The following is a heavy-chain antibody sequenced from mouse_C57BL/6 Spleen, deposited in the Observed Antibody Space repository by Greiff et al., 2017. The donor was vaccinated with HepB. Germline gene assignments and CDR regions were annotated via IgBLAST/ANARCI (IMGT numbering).Heavy chain of an antibody. J-gene: IGHJ1*03. D-gene: IGHD2-1*01. CDR1: GYSITSGYY. Sequence: EVKLQESGPGLVKPSQSLSLTCSVTGYSITSGYYWNWIRQFPGNKLEWMGYISYDGSNNYNPSLKNRISITRDTSKNQFFLKLNSVTTEDTATYYCARELYYGNLYWYFDVWGTGTTVTVSS. CDR2: ISYDGSN. V-gene: IGHV3-6*01. CDR3: ARELYYGNLYWYFDV.